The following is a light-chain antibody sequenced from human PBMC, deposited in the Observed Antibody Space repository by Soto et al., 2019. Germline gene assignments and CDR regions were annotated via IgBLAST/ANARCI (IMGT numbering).Light chain of an antibody. CDR1: QSVSSN. CDR3: KQYNNWPPT. J-gene: IGKJ1*01. V-gene: IGKV3D-15*01. Sequence: VMPQSPTTLSVSPGARAPLSCRASQSVSSNLAWYQQKPGQAHRLLIYDASTRDTGIPARFSGSGSGTEFTLTISSLQSEGFAVYYCKQYNNWPPTVGKGTKVDIK. CDR2: DAS.